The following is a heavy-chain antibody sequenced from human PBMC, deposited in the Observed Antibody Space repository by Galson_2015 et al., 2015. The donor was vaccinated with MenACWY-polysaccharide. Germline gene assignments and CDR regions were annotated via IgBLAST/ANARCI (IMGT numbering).Heavy chain of an antibody. V-gene: IGHV4-31*03. D-gene: IGHD3-10*02. Sequence: TLSLTCTVSGASITSDGHYWSWVRQLPGNDLEWIAYIYFSGTTFHNPSLKSRVTMSVDTSKKHFSLNLISVTAADTALYFCARGNVGGYFFDHWGQGIPVTVSS. CDR1: GASITSDGHY. CDR2: IYFSGTT. CDR3: ARGNVGGYFFDH. J-gene: IGHJ4*02.